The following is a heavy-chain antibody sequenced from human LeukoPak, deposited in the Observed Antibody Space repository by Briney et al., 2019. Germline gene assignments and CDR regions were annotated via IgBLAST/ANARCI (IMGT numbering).Heavy chain of an antibody. CDR2: IRYDGSKK. CDR3: AKDGRPKSYSSSWLDY. V-gene: IGHV3-30*02. J-gene: IGHJ4*02. D-gene: IGHD6-13*01. CDR1: GFIFSSYG. Sequence: GGSLRLSCAASGFIFSSYGMHWVRQAPGKGLEWVAFIRYDGSKKYYADSVKVRFTISRDNSKNTLYLQINSQRAEETAVYYCAKDGRPKSYSSSWLDYWGQGTLITVSS.